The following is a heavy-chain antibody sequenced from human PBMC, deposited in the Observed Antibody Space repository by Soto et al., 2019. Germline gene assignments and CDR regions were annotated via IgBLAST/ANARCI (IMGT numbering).Heavy chain of an antibody. D-gene: IGHD4-17*01. CDR3: AREGDDDGFYGDFDI. CDR1: GGTFSIYA. CDR2: IIPIFGTA. J-gene: IGHJ3*02. V-gene: IGHV1-69*13. Sequence: SVKVSCKASGGTFSIYAISWVLQAPGQGLEWMGGIIPIFGTANYAQKFQGRVTITADESTSTAYMELSSLRSEDTAVYYCAREGDDDGFYGDFDIWCQGTLVTVSS.